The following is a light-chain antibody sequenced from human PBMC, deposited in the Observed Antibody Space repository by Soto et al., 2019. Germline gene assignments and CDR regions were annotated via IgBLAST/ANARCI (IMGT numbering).Light chain of an antibody. Sequence: DIVMTQSPLSLPVTPGEPASISCRSSQSLLHSDGYNYLDWYLQKPGQSPQLLMYLGSNRASGVPDRFSGSGSGTDFTLKISRVESEDVGVYDCMHALHTPQWTFGQGTKVEIK. CDR2: LGS. CDR1: QSLLHSDGYNY. J-gene: IGKJ1*01. CDR3: MHALHTPQWT. V-gene: IGKV2-28*01.